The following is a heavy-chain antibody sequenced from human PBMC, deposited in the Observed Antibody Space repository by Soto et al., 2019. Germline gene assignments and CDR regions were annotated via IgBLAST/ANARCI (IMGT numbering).Heavy chain of an antibody. CDR1: GGSISSSSYY. Sequence: SETLSLTCTVSGGSISSSSYYWGWIRQPPGKGLEWIGSIYYSGSTYYNPSLKSRVTISVDTSKNQFSLKLSSVTAADTAVYYCATHVLRYFDWLPDAEYFPHWGQGTLVTVSS. V-gene: IGHV4-39*01. CDR3: ATHVLRYFDWLPDAEYFPH. D-gene: IGHD3-9*01. CDR2: IYYSGST. J-gene: IGHJ1*01.